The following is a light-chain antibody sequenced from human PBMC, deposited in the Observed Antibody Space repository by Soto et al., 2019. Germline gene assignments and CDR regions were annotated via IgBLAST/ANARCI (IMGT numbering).Light chain of an antibody. V-gene: IGKV3-15*01. CDR2: DTD. J-gene: IGKJ1*01. CDR3: QQYNNWPPWT. CDR1: RSVSSN. Sequence: EIVMTQSPATLSVSPCERATLTCRASRSVSSNLAWYQQKPGHAPRLPIYDTDTRATGIPVRFSGSGSGTDFTLTIISLQSEDFAVYYCQQYNNWPPWTFGQGTKVDIK.